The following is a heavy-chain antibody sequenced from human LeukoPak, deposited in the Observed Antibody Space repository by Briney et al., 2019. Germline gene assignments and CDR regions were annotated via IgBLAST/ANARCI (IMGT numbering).Heavy chain of an antibody. CDR1: GGSLSSIYYY. D-gene: IGHD3-10*01. CDR3: ARVRMVRGVIRYNWFDP. J-gene: IGHJ5*02. Sequence: SETLSLTCTVSGGSLSSIYYYLGWIRQPPGKGLEWIGSIYFSGSTYYNSSLTSRVAISADTSKNQFYLKLSSVTAADTAVYYCARVRMVRGVIRYNWFDPWGQGTLVTVSS. CDR2: IYFSGST. V-gene: IGHV4-39*01.